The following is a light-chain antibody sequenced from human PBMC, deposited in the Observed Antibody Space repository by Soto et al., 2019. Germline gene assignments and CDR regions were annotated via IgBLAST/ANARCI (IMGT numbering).Light chain of an antibody. CDR2: EVT. CDR3: SSYAGSSTLYV. J-gene: IGLJ6*01. Sequence: QSVLTQPPSASGSLGQSVTISCTGTASDVGVYNYVSWYQQHPGKAPKLMIYEVTKRPSGVPDRFSGSKSGNTASLTVSGLQAEDEADYYCSSYAGSSTLYVFGTGTQLTVL. CDR1: ASDVGVYNY. V-gene: IGLV2-8*01.